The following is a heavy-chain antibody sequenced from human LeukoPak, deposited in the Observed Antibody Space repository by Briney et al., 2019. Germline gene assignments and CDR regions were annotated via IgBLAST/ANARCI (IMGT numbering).Heavy chain of an antibody. V-gene: IGHV4-30-2*01. CDR3: ARDGRGIAAAGTRGAWWFDP. Sequence: SETLSLTCAVSVGSISSGGYSWSWIRQPPGKGLEWIGYNYHSGSTYYNPSLKSRDTISVDSSKNQFSLKLSSVTAADTAVYYCARDGRGIAAAGTRGAWWFDPWGQGTLVTVSS. D-gene: IGHD6-13*01. CDR2: NYHSGST. CDR1: VGSISSGGYS. J-gene: IGHJ5*02.